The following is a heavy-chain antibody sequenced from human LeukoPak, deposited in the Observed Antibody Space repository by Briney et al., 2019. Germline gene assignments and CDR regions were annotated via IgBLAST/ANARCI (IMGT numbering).Heavy chain of an antibody. J-gene: IGHJ1*01. CDR3: AIPPFRFLEWLLGYFQH. Sequence: GGSLRLSCAASGFTFSSYAMSWVRQAPGKGLEWVSAISGSGGSTYYADSVKGRFTISRDNSKNTLYLQMNSLRAEDTAVYYCAIPPFRFLEWLLGYFQHWGQGTLVTVSS. D-gene: IGHD3-3*01. V-gene: IGHV3-23*01. CDR1: GFTFSSYA. CDR2: ISGSGGST.